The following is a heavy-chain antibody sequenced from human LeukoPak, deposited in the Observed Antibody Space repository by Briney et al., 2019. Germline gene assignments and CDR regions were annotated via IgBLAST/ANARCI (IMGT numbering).Heavy chain of an antibody. Sequence: PSETLSLTCTVSGYSISSGYYWGWIRQPPGKGLEWIGSIYHSGSTYYNPSLKSRVTISVDTSKNQFSLKLSSVTAADTAVYYCARRGGEYGSGSEWYDPWGQGTLVTVSS. CDR2: IYHSGST. V-gene: IGHV4-38-2*02. CDR3: ARRGGEYGSGSEWYDP. J-gene: IGHJ5*02. CDR1: GYSISSGYY. D-gene: IGHD3-10*01.